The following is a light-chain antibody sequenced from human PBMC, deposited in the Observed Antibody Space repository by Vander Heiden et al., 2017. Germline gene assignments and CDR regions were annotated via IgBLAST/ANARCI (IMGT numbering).Light chain of an antibody. CDR1: SSNTEHNI. CDR2: SNN. Sequence: QSVLIQPPSASGTPGQRVTISCSGSSSNTEHNIVNWYQQLPGTAPKLRIYSNNQRPSGVPARFSGSKSGTSASLAIRGLQSADEADYYCAVWDDSLNGWVFGGGTKLTVL. CDR3: AVWDDSLNGWV. V-gene: IGLV1-44*01. J-gene: IGLJ3*02.